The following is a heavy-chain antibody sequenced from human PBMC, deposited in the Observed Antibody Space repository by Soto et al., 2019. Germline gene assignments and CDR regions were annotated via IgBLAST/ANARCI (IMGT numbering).Heavy chain of an antibody. Sequence: PSETLSLTCTVSGGSISSSSYYWGWIRQPPGKRLEWIGSIYYSGSTYYNPSLKSRVTISIDTSKNQFSLKLSSVTAADTAVYYCARLGIWFGDIYYYYYGMDVWGQGTTVTVSS. CDR2: IYYSGST. J-gene: IGHJ6*02. CDR3: ARLGIWFGDIYYYYYGMDV. D-gene: IGHD3-10*01. CDR1: GGSISSSSYY. V-gene: IGHV4-39*01.